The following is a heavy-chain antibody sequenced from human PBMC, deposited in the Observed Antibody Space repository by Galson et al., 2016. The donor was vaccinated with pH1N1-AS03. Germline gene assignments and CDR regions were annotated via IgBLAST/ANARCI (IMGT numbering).Heavy chain of an antibody. D-gene: IGHD3-3*01. CDR3: AGDEGFANGINV. J-gene: IGHJ6*02. Sequence: SLRLSCAATGFTVSSGYHMSWVRQAPGKGLEWVSVIPSGGYPYNADSVKGRVTLSRDNFENMVYLQMNSLRHEDTAVYYCAGDEGFANGINVWGQGTTVTVSS. CDR2: IPSGGYP. V-gene: IGHV3-66*02. CDR1: GFTVSSGY.